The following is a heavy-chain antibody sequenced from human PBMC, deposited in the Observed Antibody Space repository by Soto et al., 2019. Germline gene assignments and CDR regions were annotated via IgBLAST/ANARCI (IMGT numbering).Heavy chain of an antibody. CDR2: INHSGST. J-gene: IGHJ4*02. Sequence: QVQLQQWGAGLLKPSETLSLTCAVYGGSFSGYYWSWIRQPPGKGLEWIGEINHSGSTNYNPSLKSRVTISVDTSKNQFSLKLSSVTAADTAVYYCASSADIVATIGFRPLDYWGQGTLVTVSS. CDR1: GGSFSGYY. V-gene: IGHV4-34*01. D-gene: IGHD5-12*01. CDR3: ASSADIVATIGFRPLDY.